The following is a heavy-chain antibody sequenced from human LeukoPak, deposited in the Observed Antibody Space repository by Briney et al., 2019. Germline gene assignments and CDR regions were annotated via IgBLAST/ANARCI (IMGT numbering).Heavy chain of an antibody. CDR1: GGSISSSNW. Sequence: NPSGTLSLTCAVSGGSISSSNWWSWVRQPPGKGLEWIGEINHSGSTNYNPSLKSRVTISVDTSKNQFSLKLSSVTAADTAVYYCARGRGWLLIVGWYFDLWGRGTLVTVSS. V-gene: IGHV4-4*02. J-gene: IGHJ2*01. CDR2: INHSGST. CDR3: ARGRGWLLIVGWYFDL. D-gene: IGHD5-24*01.